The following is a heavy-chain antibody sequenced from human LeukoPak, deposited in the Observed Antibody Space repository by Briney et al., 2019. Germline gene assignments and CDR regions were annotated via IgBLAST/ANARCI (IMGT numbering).Heavy chain of an antibody. V-gene: IGHV4-4*07. Sequence: SETLSLTCTVSGGSINTYYWTWIRQPAGKGLEWIGRIYSSGETNYNPSLKSRVTMSVDTSKNQFSLKPSSVTAADTAVYYCARGLEFYMDVWGKGTTVTVSS. D-gene: IGHD3-10*01. CDR2: IYSSGET. CDR3: ARGLEFYMDV. J-gene: IGHJ6*03. CDR1: GGSINTYY.